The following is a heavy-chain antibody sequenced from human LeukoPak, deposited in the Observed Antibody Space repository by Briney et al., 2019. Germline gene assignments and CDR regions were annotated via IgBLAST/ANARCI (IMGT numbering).Heavy chain of an antibody. V-gene: IGHV4-39*07. J-gene: IGHJ6*03. Sequence: SETLSLTCTVSGGSISSSYSYWGWIRQPPGKELEWIGNIYYSGSTYYSPSLTSRVTVSVDTSENQFSLKLSSVTAADTAVYYCARDNYYYYMDVWGKGTTVTVSS. CDR1: GGSISSSYSY. CDR2: IYYSGST. CDR3: ARDNYYYYMDV.